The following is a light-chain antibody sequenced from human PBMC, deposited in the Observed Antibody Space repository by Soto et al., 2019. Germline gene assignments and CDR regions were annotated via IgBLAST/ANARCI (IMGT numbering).Light chain of an antibody. J-gene: IGLJ3*02. V-gene: IGLV1-44*01. CDR3: EAWDDSLNGWV. CDR1: SSNLGSNT. Sequence: QSVLTQPPSASGTPGQRVTISCSGSSSNLGSNTVNWYQQLPGTAPKLLIYSNNQRPSGVPDRFSGSKSGTSASLAISGLQSEDEANYYCEAWDDSLNGWVFGRGTKLTVL. CDR2: SNN.